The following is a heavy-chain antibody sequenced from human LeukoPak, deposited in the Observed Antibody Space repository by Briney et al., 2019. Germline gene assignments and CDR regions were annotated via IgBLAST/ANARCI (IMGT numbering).Heavy chain of an antibody. D-gene: IGHD3-22*01. J-gene: IGHJ4*02. CDR3: ARDYNYYHSSGYWYYFDY. CDR1: GFTVSSNY. Sequence: GGSLRFSCAASGFTVSSNYMSWVRQAPGKGLEWVSVIYSDGSTYYADSVKGRFTISRDNSKNTLYLQINSLRAEDTAVYYCARDYNYYHSSGYWYYFDYWGQGTLVTVSS. CDR2: IYSDGST. V-gene: IGHV3-66*01.